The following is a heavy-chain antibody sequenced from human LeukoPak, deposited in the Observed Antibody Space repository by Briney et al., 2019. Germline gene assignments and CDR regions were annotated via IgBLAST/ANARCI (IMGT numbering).Heavy chain of an antibody. V-gene: IGHV3-21*01. CDR1: GFTFSSYS. J-gene: IGHJ3*02. Sequence: GESLRPSCAASGFTFSSYSMNWVRQAPGKGLEWVSSISGSSSYINYADSVRGRFTISRDNAQNSLFLQLNSLRAEDTAVYYCARDPYSSGWYEDAFDIWGQGTMVTVSS. CDR2: ISGSSSYI. D-gene: IGHD6-19*01. CDR3: ARDPYSSGWYEDAFDI.